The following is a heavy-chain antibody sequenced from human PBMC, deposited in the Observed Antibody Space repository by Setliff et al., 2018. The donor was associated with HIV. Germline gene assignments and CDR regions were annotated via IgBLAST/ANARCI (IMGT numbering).Heavy chain of an antibody. J-gene: IGHJ3*02. D-gene: IGHD2-15*01. V-gene: IGHV4-39*01. CDR2: LHYTGTT. CDR1: GASINSGSHN. Sequence: SETLSLTCTVSGASINSGSHNWGWIRQPPGTGLEWIATLHYTGTTYYNPSRKSRVTISTDTSKNQFSLKLSSVTAADTAVYYFARRIQLRDSSGRSCWTFDIWGQGTMVTVSS. CDR3: ARRIQLRDSSGRSCWTFDI.